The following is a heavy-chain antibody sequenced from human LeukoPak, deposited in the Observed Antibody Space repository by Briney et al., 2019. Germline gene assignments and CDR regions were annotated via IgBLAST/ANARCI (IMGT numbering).Heavy chain of an antibody. CDR1: GFTFSNAW. CDR2: IKSKTDGGTT. J-gene: IGHJ3*02. CDR3: TTGFITVDGAFDI. Sequence: PGGSLRLSCAASGFTFSNAWMSWVRQAPGKGLERVGRIKSKTDGGTTDYAAPVKGRFTISRDDSKNTLYLQMNSLKTEDTAVYYCTTGFITVDGAFDIWGKGTMVTVSS. D-gene: IGHD3-22*01. V-gene: IGHV3-15*01.